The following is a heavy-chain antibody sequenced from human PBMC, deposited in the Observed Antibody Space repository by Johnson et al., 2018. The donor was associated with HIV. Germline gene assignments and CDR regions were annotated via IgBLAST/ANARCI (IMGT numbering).Heavy chain of an antibody. Sequence: EVQLVESGGGLVQPGGSLRLSCAASGFTFSDHYMDWVRQAPGKGLEWVGRIKNKANSYTTEYAASGKGRFTISRDDSKNSLYLQMRSLKTEDTAVYYCVIDSSGYSGFDIWGQGTMVTVSS. J-gene: IGHJ3*02. CDR3: VIDSSGYSGFDI. V-gene: IGHV3-72*01. D-gene: IGHD3-22*01. CDR2: IKNKANSYTT. CDR1: GFTFSDHY.